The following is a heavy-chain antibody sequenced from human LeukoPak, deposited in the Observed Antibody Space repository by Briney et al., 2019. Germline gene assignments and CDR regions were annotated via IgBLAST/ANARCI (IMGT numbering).Heavy chain of an antibody. D-gene: IGHD6-13*01. J-gene: IGHJ4*02. CDR2: ISGSGGTT. CDR3: AKDSSRVFEY. Sequence: GGSLRLSCAASGFTFGSYAMTWVRQAPGKGLEWVSTISGSGGTTHYAASVKGRFTISRDSSKNTVYLQMNSLRAEDTAVYYCAKDSSRVFEYWGQGTLVTVSS. CDR1: GFTFGSYA. V-gene: IGHV3-23*01.